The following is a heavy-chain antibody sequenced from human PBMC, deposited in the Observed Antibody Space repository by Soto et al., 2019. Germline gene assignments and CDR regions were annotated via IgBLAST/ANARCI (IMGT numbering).Heavy chain of an antibody. CDR2: ISSSSSYI. J-gene: IGHJ6*03. Sequence: GGSLRLSCAASGFTFSSYSMNWVRQAPGKELEWVSSISSSSSYIYYADSVKGRFTISRDNAKNSLYLQMNSLRAEDTAVYYCAKMRQELVGVYYYYYMDVWGKGTTVTVSS. D-gene: IGHD1-7*01. CDR3: AKMRQELVGVYYYYYMDV. V-gene: IGHV3-21*01. CDR1: GFTFSSYS.